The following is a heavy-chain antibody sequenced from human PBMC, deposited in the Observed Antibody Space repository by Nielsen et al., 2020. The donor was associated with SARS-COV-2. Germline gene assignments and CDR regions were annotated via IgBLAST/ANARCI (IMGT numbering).Heavy chain of an antibody. CDR2: ISGSGGTT. Sequence: GESLKISCAASGLTFSSYAMSWVRQVPGKGLEWVSAISGSGGTTSYADSVKGRFTISRDNSKNTLYLQMNSLRVEDTAVYYCARGGYFDIWGRGTLVTVSS. V-gene: IGHV3-23*01. CDR3: ARGGYFDI. CDR1: GLTFSSYA. D-gene: IGHD3-10*01. J-gene: IGHJ2*01.